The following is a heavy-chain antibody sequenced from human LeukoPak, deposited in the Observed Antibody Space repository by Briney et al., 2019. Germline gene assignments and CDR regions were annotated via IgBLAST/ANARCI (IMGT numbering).Heavy chain of an antibody. CDR3: ARDQFYYGMDV. Sequence: SETLSLTCTVSGGSISSGGYYWSWIRQPPGKGLEWIGYIYHSGSTYYNPSLKSRVTISVDRSKNQFSLKLSSVTAADTAVYYCARDQFYYGMDVWGQGTTVTVSS. J-gene: IGHJ6*02. CDR2: IYHSGST. V-gene: IGHV4-30-2*01. CDR1: GGSISSGGYY.